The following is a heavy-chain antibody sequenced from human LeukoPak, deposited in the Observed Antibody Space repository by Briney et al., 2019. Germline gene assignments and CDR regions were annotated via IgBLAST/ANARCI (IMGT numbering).Heavy chain of an antibody. CDR3: ARDFRDYRDYVAYFDS. D-gene: IGHD4-17*01. CDR1: GFXFSTYA. J-gene: IGHJ4*02. CDR2: ILYDGSNQ. V-gene: IGHV3-30-3*01. Sequence: GGSLRLSCAASGFXFSTYAMHWVRQAPGRGLEWVAVILYDGSNQYYADSVKGRFTISRDNSRNTLYLQMNSLKVEDTAVYYCARDFRDYRDYVAYFDSWGQGTLVTVSS.